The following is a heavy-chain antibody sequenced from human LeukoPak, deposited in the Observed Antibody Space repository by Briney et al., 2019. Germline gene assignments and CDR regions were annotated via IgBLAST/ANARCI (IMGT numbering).Heavy chain of an antibody. CDR3: ARRLWDTSGWYFDY. V-gene: IGHV4-34*01. CDR2: INDSGRT. CDR1: GGSFSGYY. D-gene: IGHD6-19*01. Sequence: SETLSLTCAVYGGSFSGYYWSWVRQPPGKGLEWIGEINDSGRTNYNPSLKSRVTISVDTSKNQLSLTLSSVTAADTAVYYCARRLWDTSGWYFDYWGQGRLVAVSS. J-gene: IGHJ4*02.